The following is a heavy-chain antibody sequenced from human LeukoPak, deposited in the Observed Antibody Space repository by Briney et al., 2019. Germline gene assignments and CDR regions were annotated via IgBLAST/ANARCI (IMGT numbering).Heavy chain of an antibody. CDR3: ARQVYSSGWYWDA. CDR1: GGSISSSDYY. Sequence: SETLSLTCAVSGGSISSSDYYWGWIRQPPGKGLEWIASIYYTRSTYYNPSLKTRVTISVDTSKKQFSLKLSSVTAADTAVYYCARQVYSSGWYWDAWGQGTLVTVSS. D-gene: IGHD6-19*01. V-gene: IGHV4-39*01. CDR2: IYYTRST. J-gene: IGHJ5*02.